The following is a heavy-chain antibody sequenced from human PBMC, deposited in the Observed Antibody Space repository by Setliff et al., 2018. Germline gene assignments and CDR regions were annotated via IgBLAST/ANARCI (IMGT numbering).Heavy chain of an antibody. V-gene: IGHV4-61*09. CDR1: GGSISSGSYY. Sequence: SETLSLTCTVSGGSISSGSYYWSWIRQPAGKGLEWIGHIYHSGSTYYNPSLKSRVTISVDTSKNQFSLKLSSVTAADTAVYYCARHSQLDDSSWRTIDYWGQGTLVTVSS. CDR2: IYHSGST. CDR3: ARHSQLDDSSWRTIDY. J-gene: IGHJ4*02. D-gene: IGHD6-13*01.